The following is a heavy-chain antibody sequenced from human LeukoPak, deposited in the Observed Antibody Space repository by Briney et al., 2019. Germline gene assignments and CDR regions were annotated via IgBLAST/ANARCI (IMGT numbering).Heavy chain of an antibody. CDR3: ARASRLGTYYFMDV. CDR1: GGSFSGHY. J-gene: IGHJ6*03. V-gene: IGHV4-34*01. CDR2: INHIGTT. Sequence: SETLSLTCAVNGGSFSGHYWTWIRQPPGKGLEWIGEINHIGTTNNNLSLNSRVTISLDASKSQVSLKLSSVTAADTAVYYSARASRLGTYYFMDVWGNGTTVTVSS. D-gene: IGHD1-7*01.